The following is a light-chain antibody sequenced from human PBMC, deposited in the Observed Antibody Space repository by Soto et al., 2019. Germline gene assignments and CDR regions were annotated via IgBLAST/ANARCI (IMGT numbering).Light chain of an antibody. Sequence: EIVLTQSPGTLSLSPGERATLSCRASQSVSSSYLAWYQQKPGQAPRLLIYGASSRATGIPDRFSGSGSGTDFPLIISRLEPEDFAVYFCQQYGNSPITFGQGTRLEIK. J-gene: IGKJ5*01. CDR1: QSVSSSY. V-gene: IGKV3-20*01. CDR3: QQYGNSPIT. CDR2: GAS.